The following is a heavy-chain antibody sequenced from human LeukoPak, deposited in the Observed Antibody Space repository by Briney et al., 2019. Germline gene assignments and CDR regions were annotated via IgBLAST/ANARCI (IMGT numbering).Heavy chain of an antibody. J-gene: IGHJ4*02. Sequence: GGSLRLSCAASGFTFSSYSMNWVRQAPGKGLEWVSSISSSSSYIYYADSVKGRFTISRDNAKNSLYLQMNSLRAEDTAVYYCARDFGVAYYDFWSGSNFDYWGQGTLVTVSS. CDR2: ISSSSSYI. CDR3: ARDFGVAYYDFWSGSNFDY. V-gene: IGHV3-21*01. CDR1: GFTFSSYS. D-gene: IGHD3-3*01.